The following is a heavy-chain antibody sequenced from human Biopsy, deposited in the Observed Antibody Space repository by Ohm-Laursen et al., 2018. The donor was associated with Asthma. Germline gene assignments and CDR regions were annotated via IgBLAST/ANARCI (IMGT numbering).Heavy chain of an antibody. J-gene: IGHJ4*02. Sequence: SVKVSCKSPGGTFNTYVIGWVRQAPGQGLEWMGGINSVFGTTTYPQKFQDRVTITADDSTSTVYMELSSLRSEDTAVYYCTRRAGSCISRTCYSLDFWGQGTLVTVSS. D-gene: IGHD2-2*01. CDR3: TRRAGSCISRTCYSLDF. CDR1: GGTFNTYV. CDR2: INSVFGTT. V-gene: IGHV1-69*13.